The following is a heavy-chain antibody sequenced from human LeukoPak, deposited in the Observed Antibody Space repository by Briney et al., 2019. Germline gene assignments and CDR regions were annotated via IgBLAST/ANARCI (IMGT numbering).Heavy chain of an antibody. V-gene: IGHV3-30*02. Sequence: GGSLRLSCAASGFIFSNYGMHWVRQAPGRGLEWVAFIPCDGNNKNYADSVKGRFTISRDNSKNTLYLQMNSLRAEDTAVYYCAKDRSMGCTGGYCSFRWWGYGLDVWGQGTTVTVSS. J-gene: IGHJ6*02. CDR3: AKDRSMGCTGGYCSFRWWGYGLDV. CDR2: IPCDGNNK. D-gene: IGHD2-8*02. CDR1: GFIFSNYG.